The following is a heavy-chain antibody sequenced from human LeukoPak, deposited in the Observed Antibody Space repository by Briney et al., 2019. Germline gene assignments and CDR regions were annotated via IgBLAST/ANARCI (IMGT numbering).Heavy chain of an antibody. CDR3: AKAAQWELLLGVY. CDR1: GFTFSNAW. Sequence: GGSLRLSCAASGFTFSNAWMSWVRQAPGKGLEWVSAISGSGGSTYYADSVKGRFTISRDNSKNTLYLQMNSLRAEDTAVYYCAKAAQWELLLGVYWGQGTLVTVSS. J-gene: IGHJ4*02. CDR2: ISGSGGST. D-gene: IGHD1-26*01. V-gene: IGHV3-23*01.